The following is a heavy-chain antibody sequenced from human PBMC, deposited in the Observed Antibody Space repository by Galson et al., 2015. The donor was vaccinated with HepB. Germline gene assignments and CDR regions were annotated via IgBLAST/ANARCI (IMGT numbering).Heavy chain of an antibody. J-gene: IGHJ4*02. V-gene: IGHV1-2*02. D-gene: IGHD7-27*01. Sequence: SVTVSCKASEYTFAGHYLHWVRQAPGQGLEWMGWISPDGGGTHYAQKFQGRVTMTRDTSRDTSISTVYMELSSLKSDDTAVYYCARDNNWGPDYWGQGTLVTVSS. CDR1: EYTFAGHY. CDR3: ARDNNWGPDY. CDR2: ISPDGGGT.